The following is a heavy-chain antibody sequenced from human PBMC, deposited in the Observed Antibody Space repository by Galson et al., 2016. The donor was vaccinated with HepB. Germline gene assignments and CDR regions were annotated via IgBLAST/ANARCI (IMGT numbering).Heavy chain of an antibody. V-gene: IGHV3-74*01. J-gene: IGHJ6*02. D-gene: IGHD1-26*01. CDR2: LNGNGRNT. CDR1: GFTFSTYY. CDR3: ARENFSVDF. Sequence: SLRLSCAASGFTFSTYYMHWIRQAPGKGLVWVSRLNGNGRNTDYADSVKGRFTISRDNAKNTLYLQMSSLRAEDTAVYYCARENFSVDFWGQGITVTVSS.